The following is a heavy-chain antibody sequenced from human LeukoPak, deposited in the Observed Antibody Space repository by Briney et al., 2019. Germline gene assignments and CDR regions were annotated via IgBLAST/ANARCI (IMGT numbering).Heavy chain of an antibody. J-gene: IGHJ4*02. CDR3: ARDNTGSIDH. D-gene: IGHD2-8*02. V-gene: IGHV3-74*01. CDR1: GFVFSNYW. CDR2: IQSDGSGT. Sequence: GGSLRLSCTASGFVFSNYWMLWVRQAPGKGLEWVSLIQSDGSGTTYTDSMKGRFIISRDNAKNTLYLQMTSLAAEDTAVYYCARDNTGSIDHWGQGTLVTVSS.